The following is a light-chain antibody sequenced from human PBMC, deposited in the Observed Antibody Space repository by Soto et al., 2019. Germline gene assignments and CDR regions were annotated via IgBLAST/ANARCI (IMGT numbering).Light chain of an antibody. Sequence: EIVMTQSPATLSVSPGERATLSCRASQSVFSSLAWYQQKPGQAPRLLIYGAATRATGIPGRFSGSGSGTEFTLTISSLQSEDFAVYYCQQYNNWPHAFGPGTKVDIK. J-gene: IGKJ3*01. CDR2: GAA. CDR1: QSVFSS. CDR3: QQYNNWPHA. V-gene: IGKV3-15*01.